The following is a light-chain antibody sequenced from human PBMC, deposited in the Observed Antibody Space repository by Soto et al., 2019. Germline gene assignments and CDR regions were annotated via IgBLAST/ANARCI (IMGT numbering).Light chain of an antibody. CDR1: QSVSSY. V-gene: IGKV3-11*01. CDR3: QHRKNWPLT. J-gene: IGKJ4*01. CDR2: DAS. Sequence: EIVLTQSPVTLSLSPGERATLSCRASQSVSSYLGWYQQKPGQAPRLLIYDASNRATGIPARFSGSGSGTDFTLTISSLEPEDFAVYYCQHRKNWPLTFGGGTKVDIK.